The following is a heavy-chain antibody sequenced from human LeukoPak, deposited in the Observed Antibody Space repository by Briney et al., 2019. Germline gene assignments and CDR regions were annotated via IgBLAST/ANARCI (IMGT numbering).Heavy chain of an antibody. V-gene: IGHV3-23*01. CDR2: ISDGGGTT. CDR3: AKVGTGDLFRALDY. J-gene: IGHJ4*02. CDR1: GFTLSSYA. D-gene: IGHD1-14*01. Sequence: GGSLRLSCAASGFTLSSYAMSWVRQAPGKGLEWVSAISDGGGTTYYADSVQGRFTISRDYSKNTLFLQMNSLRADDTAVYYCAKVGTGDLFRALDYWGQGTLVTVSS.